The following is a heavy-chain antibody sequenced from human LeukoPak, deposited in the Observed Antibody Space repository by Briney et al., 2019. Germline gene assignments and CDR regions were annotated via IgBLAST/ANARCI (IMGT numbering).Heavy chain of an antibody. CDR2: ISRSSTYK. CDR1: GFNFSDSS. CDR3: ARDTGGYYYYYGMDV. V-gene: IGHV3-21*06. J-gene: IGHJ6*02. Sequence: GGSLRLSCAASGFNFSDSSMNWVRQAPGKGLEWVSCISRSSTYKYYADSVKGRFTISRDNAKNSLYLQMNSLRAEDTAVYYCARDTGGYYYYYGMDVWGQGTTVTVSS. D-gene: IGHD2-8*02.